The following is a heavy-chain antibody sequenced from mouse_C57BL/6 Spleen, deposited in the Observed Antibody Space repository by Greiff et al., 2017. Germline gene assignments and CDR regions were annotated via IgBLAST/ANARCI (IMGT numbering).Heavy chain of an antibody. CDR2: IWSGGST. CDR1: GFSLTSYG. CDR3: ARTLVGGAMCY. Sequence: QVQLKESGPGLVQPSQSLSITCTVSGFSLTSYGVNWVRQSPGKGLEWLGVIWSGGSTDYNAAFISSLSISKDNSKIQVFFNTNSLQADDTAIYYCARTLVGGAMCYWGQGTSVTVSS. V-gene: IGHV2-2*01. J-gene: IGHJ4*01. D-gene: IGHD1-1*01.